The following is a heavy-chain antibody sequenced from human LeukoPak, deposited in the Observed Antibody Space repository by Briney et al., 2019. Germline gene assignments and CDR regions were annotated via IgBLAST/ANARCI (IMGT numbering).Heavy chain of an antibody. V-gene: IGHV2-5*02. CDR1: GFSLSTSGVG. D-gene: IGHD3-9*01. CDR2: IYWDDDK. J-gene: IGHJ4*02. CDR3: AHSHTYDILTGFDY. Sequence: GSGPTLVNPTQTLTLTCSFSGFSLSTSGVGVGWVRQPPGKALGWLALIYWDDDKRYSPSLKSRLTITKDTSKNQVVLTMTNMDPVDTATYYCAHSHTYDILTGFDYWGQGTLVTVSS.